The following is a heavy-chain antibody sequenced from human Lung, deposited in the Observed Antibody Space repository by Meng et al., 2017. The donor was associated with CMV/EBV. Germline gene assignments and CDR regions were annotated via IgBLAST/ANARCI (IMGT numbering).Heavy chain of an antibody. D-gene: IGHD6-19*01. V-gene: IGHV4-4*02. CDR1: EGPLSSSCW. CDR2: FYQSACT. CDR3: ASFPPPGKQWRVTDY. J-gene: IGHJ4*02. Sequence: GERGGAGPGCAEPVGVLSRSLAVAEGPLSSSCWWGWVRRRPGMWWYGIGVFYQSACTQYDTCLQCRITISVDKCKCQFPLELSSVAAAVTAVYYWASFPPPGKQWRVTDYWGQGTLVTVSS.